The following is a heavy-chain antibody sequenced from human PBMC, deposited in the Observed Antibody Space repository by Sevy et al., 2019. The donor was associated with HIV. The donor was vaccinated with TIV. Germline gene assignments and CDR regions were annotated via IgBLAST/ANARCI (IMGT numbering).Heavy chain of an antibody. J-gene: IGHJ4*02. V-gene: IGHV3-72*01. D-gene: IGHD5-18*01. Sequence: GGSLRLSCAASGFTFSDHYMDWVRQAPGKGLEWVGRIRNKANSYTTEYAESVKGRFIISRDDSKNSVYLQMNSLKTEDTAVYYCARVTIQPRGGYFDYWGQGTLVTVSS. CDR2: IRNKANSYTT. CDR1: GFTFSDHY. CDR3: ARVTIQPRGGYFDY.